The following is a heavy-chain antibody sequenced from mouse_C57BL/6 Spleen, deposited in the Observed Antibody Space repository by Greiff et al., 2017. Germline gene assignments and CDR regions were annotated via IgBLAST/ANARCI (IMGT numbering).Heavy chain of an antibody. CDR1: GYTFTSYW. CDR2: IDPSDSYT. J-gene: IGHJ1*03. CDR3: ARGGYGSSSPWYFDG. V-gene: IGHV1-69*01. D-gene: IGHD1-1*01. Sequence: QVQLQQPGAELVMPGASVKLSCKASGYTFTSYWMHWVKQRPGQGLEWIGEIDPSDSYTNYNQKFKGKSTLTVDKSSSTAYMQLSSLTSEDSAVYYCARGGYGSSSPWYFDGWGTGTTATVSS.